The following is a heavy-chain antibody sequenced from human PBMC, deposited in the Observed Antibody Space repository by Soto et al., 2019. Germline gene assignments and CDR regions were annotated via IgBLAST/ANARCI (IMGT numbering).Heavy chain of an antibody. Sequence: PSETLSLTCTVSGGSISSSYWSWIRQPPGKGLEWIGYIYYSVSTNYNPSLKNRVTISVDTSKNQFSLKLSSVTAADTTVYYCARHGLTVTAPPDYYDMDVWGKGTTVTVSS. D-gene: IGHD4-17*01. CDR3: ARHGLTVTAPPDYYDMDV. J-gene: IGHJ6*03. CDR1: GGSISSSY. CDR2: IYYSVST. V-gene: IGHV4-59*08.